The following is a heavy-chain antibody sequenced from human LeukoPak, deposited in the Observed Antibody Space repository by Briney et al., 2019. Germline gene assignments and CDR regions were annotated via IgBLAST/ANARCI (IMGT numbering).Heavy chain of an antibody. Sequence: PGGSLRLSCAASGFTVSGNSMSWVRQAPGKGLEWVSVIFGGGSTYYADSVKGRFTIPRDNSKNTLYVQMNSLRAEDTAAYYCARVGSGWPYYFDYWGQGALVTVSS. CDR1: GFTVSGNS. CDR2: IFGGGST. J-gene: IGHJ4*02. V-gene: IGHV3-53*01. CDR3: ARVGSGWPYYFDY. D-gene: IGHD6-19*01.